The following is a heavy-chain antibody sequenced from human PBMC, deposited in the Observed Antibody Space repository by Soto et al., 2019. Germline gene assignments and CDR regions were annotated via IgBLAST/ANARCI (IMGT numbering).Heavy chain of an antibody. CDR2: IYYSGST. CDR1: GGSISSSSYY. J-gene: IGHJ5*02. Sequence: SETLSLTCTVSGGSISSSSYYWGWIRQPPGKGLEWIGSIYYSGSTYYNPSLKSRVTISVDTSKNQFSLKLSSVTAADTAVYYCASQNLGGVIVWYNWFDPWGQGTLVTVSS. CDR3: ASQNLGGVIVWYNWFDP. D-gene: IGHD3-16*02. V-gene: IGHV4-39*01.